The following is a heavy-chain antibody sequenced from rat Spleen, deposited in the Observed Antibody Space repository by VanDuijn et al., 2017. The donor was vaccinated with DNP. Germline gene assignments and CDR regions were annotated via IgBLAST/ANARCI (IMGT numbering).Heavy chain of an antibody. Sequence: QVQLKESGPGLVQPSETLSLTCTVSGFSLTSYSVHWVRQHSGTSLEWMGRMWSDGDTSYNSALTSRLSISRDTSKSQVFLKMNSLQTEDTGTYYCARDYSGDYAMDAWGQGTSVTVSS. D-gene: IGHD1-1*01. CDR2: MWSDGDT. CDR3: ARDYSGDYAMDA. V-gene: IGHV2S18*01. CDR1: GFSLTSYS. J-gene: IGHJ4*01.